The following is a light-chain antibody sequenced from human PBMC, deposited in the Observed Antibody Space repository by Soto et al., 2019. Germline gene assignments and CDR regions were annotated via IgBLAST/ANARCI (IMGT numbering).Light chain of an antibody. Sequence: EIFLAHSPVTLSLSPGERSTLSCRASQSVSTSVGWYQQRPGQAPRLLVYGAFNRATGIPARFSGSGSGTGLTLSISSLEPEDFEVYYCPKYDRSNRKFGQGTKV. CDR1: QSVSTS. CDR2: GAF. CDR3: PKYDRSNRK. V-gene: IGKV3-20*01. J-gene: IGKJ1*01.